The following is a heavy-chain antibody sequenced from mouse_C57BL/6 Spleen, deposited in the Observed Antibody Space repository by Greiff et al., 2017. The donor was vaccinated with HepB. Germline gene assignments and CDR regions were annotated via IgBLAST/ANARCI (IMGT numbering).Heavy chain of an antibody. CDR3: TTWDGSSNEGFAY. D-gene: IGHD1-1*01. Sequence: EVQLQQSGAELVRPGASVKLSCTASGFNIKDDYMHWVKQRPEQGLEWIGWIDPENGDTEYASKFQGKATITADTSSNTAYLQLSSLTSEDTAVYYCTTWDGSSNEGFAYWGQGTLVTVSA. CDR1: GFNIKDDY. CDR2: IDPENGDT. J-gene: IGHJ3*01. V-gene: IGHV14-4*01.